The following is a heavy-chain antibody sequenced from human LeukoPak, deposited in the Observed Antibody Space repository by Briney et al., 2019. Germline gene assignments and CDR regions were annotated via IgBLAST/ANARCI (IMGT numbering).Heavy chain of an antibody. CDR3: ARATGTWGHDGFDI. V-gene: IGHV1-18*01. D-gene: IGHD3-16*01. CDR1: GYTFKTYA. J-gene: IGHJ3*02. CDR2: ISGSSSNT. Sequence: ASVKVSFKTSGYTFKTYAVSWVRQAPGQGLEWMGWISGSSSNTNYAQRLQGRVTMTTDTSTTTAYMELRSLRSDDTAVYYCARATGTWGHDGFDIWGQGTMVTVSS.